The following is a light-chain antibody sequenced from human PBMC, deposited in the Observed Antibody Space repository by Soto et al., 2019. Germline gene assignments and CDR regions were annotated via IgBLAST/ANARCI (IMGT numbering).Light chain of an antibody. CDR3: QSYDSSLSGNYV. V-gene: IGLV1-40*01. CDR2: GNS. J-gene: IGLJ1*01. CDR1: SSNIGAGYD. Sequence: QSVLTQPTSVSGAPGQRVTISCTGSSSNIGAGYDVHWYQQLPGTAPKLLIYGNSNRPSGVPDRFSGSKSGTSASLAITGLQAEDEADYYCQSYDSSLSGNYVLGTGTKLTVL.